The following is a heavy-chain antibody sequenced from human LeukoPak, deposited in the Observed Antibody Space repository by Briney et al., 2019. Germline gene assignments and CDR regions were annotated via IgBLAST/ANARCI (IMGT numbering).Heavy chain of an antibody. Sequence: GGSLRLSCAASGFTFSSYWMHWVRQVPGKGLVWVSHIDSDGSGTTYTDSVKGRFTISRDNARNTLYLQMNSLRDEDTAVYYCARDSPRTGPWGQGTLVTVSS. CDR3: ARDSPRTGP. D-gene: IGHD1/OR15-1a*01. J-gene: IGHJ5*02. V-gene: IGHV3-74*01. CDR2: IDSDGSGT. CDR1: GFTFSSYW.